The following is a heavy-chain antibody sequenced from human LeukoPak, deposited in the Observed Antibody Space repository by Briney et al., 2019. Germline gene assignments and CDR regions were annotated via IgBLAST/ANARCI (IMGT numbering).Heavy chain of an antibody. V-gene: IGHV3-7*01. Sequence: GGSLRLSCAASGFTFSSYWMSWVRPAPGKGLEWVANIKQDGSEKYYVDSVKGRFTISRDNAKNSLYLQMNSLRAEDTAVYYCARNRWVEYSSGWYSFFDYWGQGTLVTVSS. J-gene: IGHJ4*02. CDR1: GFTFSSYW. CDR3: ARNRWVEYSSGWYSFFDY. D-gene: IGHD6-19*01. CDR2: IKQDGSEK.